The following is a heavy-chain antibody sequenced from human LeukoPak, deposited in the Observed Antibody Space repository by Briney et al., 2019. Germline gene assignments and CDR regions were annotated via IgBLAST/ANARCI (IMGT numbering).Heavy chain of an antibody. Sequence: GGSLRLSCAASGFTFDGYTMHWVRQVPGMGLQWVSLITWDGGRTLYSDSMKGRFTISRDNSESSLYLQMNGVTTEDTALYYCVKGKDGNYYTMFDYWGQGTLVTVSS. CDR1: GFTFDGYT. D-gene: IGHD1-26*01. V-gene: IGHV3-43*01. J-gene: IGHJ4*02. CDR3: VKGKDGNYYTMFDY. CDR2: ITWDGGRT.